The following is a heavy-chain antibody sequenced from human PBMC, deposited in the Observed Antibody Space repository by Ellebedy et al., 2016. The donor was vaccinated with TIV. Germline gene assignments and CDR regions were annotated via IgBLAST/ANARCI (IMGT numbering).Heavy chain of an antibody. V-gene: IGHV4-61*01. CDR2: IYYSGST. Sequence: GSLRLXXTVSGGSVSSGSYYWSWIRQPPGKGLEWIGYIYYSGSTNYNPSLKSRVTISVDTSKNQFSLKLSSVTAADTAVYYCARLWGSYGPYYFDYWGQGTLVTVSS. CDR1: GGSVSSGSYY. J-gene: IGHJ4*02. CDR3: ARLWGSYGPYYFDY. D-gene: IGHD3-16*01.